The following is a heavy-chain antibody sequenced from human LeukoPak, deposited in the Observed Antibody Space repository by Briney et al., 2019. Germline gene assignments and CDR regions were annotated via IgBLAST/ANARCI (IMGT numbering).Heavy chain of an antibody. CDR2: INPSGGST. CDR3: ARESEYCSGGSCSVYFDY. Sequence: ASVKVSCKASGYTFTSYYMHWVRQAPGQGLEWVGIINPSGGSTSYAQKFQGRVTMTRDTSTSTVYMELSSLRSEDTAVYYCARESEYCSGGSCSVYFDYWGQGTLVTVSS. D-gene: IGHD2-15*01. CDR1: GYTFTSYY. V-gene: IGHV1-46*01. J-gene: IGHJ4*02.